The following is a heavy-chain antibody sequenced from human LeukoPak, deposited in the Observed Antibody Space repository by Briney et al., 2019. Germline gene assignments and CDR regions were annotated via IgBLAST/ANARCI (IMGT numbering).Heavy chain of an antibody. D-gene: IGHD2-2*01. CDR2: IYHSGST. CDR3: ARGPPLYCSSTSCYYWYFDL. Sequence: GSLRLSCAASGFTVSSNYMNWVRQPPGKGLEWIGEIYHSGSTNYNPSLKSRVTISVDKSKNQFSLKLSSVTAADTAVYYCARGPPLYCSSTSCYYWYFDLWGRGTLVTVSS. J-gene: IGHJ2*01. CDR1: GFTVSSNY. V-gene: IGHV4-4*02.